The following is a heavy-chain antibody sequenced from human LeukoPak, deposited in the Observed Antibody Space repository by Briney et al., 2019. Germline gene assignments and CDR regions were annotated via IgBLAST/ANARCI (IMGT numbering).Heavy chain of an antibody. D-gene: IGHD3-16*01. Sequence: SETLSLTCAVYGGSFSGYYWSWIRQPPGKGLEWIGEINHSGSTNHNPSLKSRVTISVDTSKNQFSLKVSSVTAADTAVYYCARNSGYAQEFWGQGTLVTVSS. CDR2: INHSGST. CDR1: GGSFSGYY. CDR3: ARNSGYAQEF. J-gene: IGHJ1*01. V-gene: IGHV4-34*01.